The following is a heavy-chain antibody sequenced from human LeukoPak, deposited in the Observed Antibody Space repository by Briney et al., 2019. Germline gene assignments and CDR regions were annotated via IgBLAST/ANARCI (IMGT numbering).Heavy chain of an antibody. CDR3: ARDSGYCTPTNCFHPFDS. V-gene: IGHV1-2*02. Sequence: GASVKVSCKASGYTFTGYHMHWVRQAPGQGLEWMGWIIPNRGATRFAQKFQGRVTTTRDTSISTAYMELSGLRSDDTAVYYCARDSGYCTPTNCFHPFDSWGQGTMVTVSS. CDR1: GYTFTGYH. J-gene: IGHJ4*02. D-gene: IGHD2-2*01. CDR2: IIPNRGAT.